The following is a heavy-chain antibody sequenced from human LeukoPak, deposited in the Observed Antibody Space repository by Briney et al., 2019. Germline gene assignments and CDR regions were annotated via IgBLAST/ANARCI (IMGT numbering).Heavy chain of an antibody. J-gene: IGHJ3*02. CDR1: GGSISSSY. V-gene: IGHV4-59*08. D-gene: IGHD6-19*01. CDR3: ASAYTTGWSGRAFDI. Sequence: SETLSLTCTVSGGSISSSYWSWIRQPPGKGLEWIGFIYYSGSTNYNPSLKSRVTISVDTSKNQFSLKLSSVTAADTAAYYCASAYTTGWSGRAFDIWGQGTTVTVSS. CDR2: IYYSGST.